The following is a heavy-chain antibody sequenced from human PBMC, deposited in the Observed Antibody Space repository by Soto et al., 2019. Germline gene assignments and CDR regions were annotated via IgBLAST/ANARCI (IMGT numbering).Heavy chain of an antibody. CDR2: IDPRDSST. J-gene: IGHJ6*02. Sequence: GESLKISCKASGYDFTGYWITWVRQMAGKVLEWMVRIDPRDSSTDYSPSFQGHVTMSADKSINTAYLQWSGLKASDTAMYYCALPLHYNFWGRLVNYGMDVWGPGTTVTVSS. CDR3: ALPLHYNFWGRLVNYGMDV. V-gene: IGHV5-10-1*01. D-gene: IGHD3-3*01. CDR1: GYDFTGYW.